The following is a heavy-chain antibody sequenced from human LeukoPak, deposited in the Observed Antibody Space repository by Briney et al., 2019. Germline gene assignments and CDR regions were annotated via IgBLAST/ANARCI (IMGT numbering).Heavy chain of an antibody. D-gene: IGHD4-17*01. Sequence: SETLSLTCAVSGVSFNDYYWSWVRQTPGKGLEWIGEINHSGYTNDSPSLKSRVTLSIDTSRKQFSLNLRSVTVADAGIYYCTRMTTGHDYWGQGTLVTVSS. CDR3: TRMTTGHDY. J-gene: IGHJ4*02. CDR2: INHSGYT. V-gene: IGHV4-34*01. CDR1: GVSFNDYY.